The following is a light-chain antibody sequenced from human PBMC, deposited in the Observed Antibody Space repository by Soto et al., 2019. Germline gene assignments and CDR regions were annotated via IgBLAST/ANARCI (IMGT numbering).Light chain of an antibody. CDR1: SSNLGSNY. CDR2: RNN. J-gene: IGLJ1*01. CDR3: AAWDDSLSGSYV. Sequence: QSVLTQPPSASGTPGQRVTISCSGSSSNLGSNYVYWYQQLPGTAPKLLIYRNNQRPSGVPDRFSGSKSGTSASLAISGLRSEDEADYYCAAWDDSLSGSYVFGTGTKLTVL. V-gene: IGLV1-47*01.